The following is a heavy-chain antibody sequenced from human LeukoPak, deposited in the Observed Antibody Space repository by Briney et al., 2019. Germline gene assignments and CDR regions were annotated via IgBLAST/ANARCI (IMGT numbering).Heavy chain of an antibody. CDR2: IIPIFGAA. D-gene: IGHD2-2*02. CDR3: ASHRYCSSTSCYRNFDY. CDR1: GGTFSSYA. Sequence: GASVKVSCKDSGGTFSSYAISWVRQAPGQGLEWMGGIIPIFGAANYAQKFQGRVTITADESTSTAYMELSSLRSEDTAVYYCASHRYCSSTSCYRNFDYWGQGTLVTVSS. J-gene: IGHJ4*02. V-gene: IGHV1-69*13.